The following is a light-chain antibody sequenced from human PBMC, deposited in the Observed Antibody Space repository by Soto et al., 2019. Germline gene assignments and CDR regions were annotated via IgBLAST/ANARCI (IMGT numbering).Light chain of an antibody. Sequence: QSALTQPASVSGSPGQSITISCTGTSSDIGVYNYVPWYQQHPGKAPKLVICEVSNRPSGVSSRFSGSKSGNTASLTISGLRAEDEADYYCTSFTTTNIWVFGGGTKLTVL. V-gene: IGLV2-14*01. CDR3: TSFTTTNIWV. J-gene: IGLJ3*02. CDR2: EVS. CDR1: SSDIGVYNY.